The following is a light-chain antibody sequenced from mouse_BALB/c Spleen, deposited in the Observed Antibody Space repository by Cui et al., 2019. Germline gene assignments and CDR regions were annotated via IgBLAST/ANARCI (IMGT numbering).Light chain of an antibody. CDR3: QQYWSTRT. CDR2: GAT. CDR1: ENIDNL. Sequence: DIQMTQSSSTFSVSLGDRVTITGKASENIDNLLAWYKQKPGNAPRLLISGATSLETGFPLRFSGSGSGKDYTLSIASLQTEDVATYYCQQYWSTRTFGGGTKLEIK. V-gene: IGKV13-84*01. J-gene: IGKJ1*01.